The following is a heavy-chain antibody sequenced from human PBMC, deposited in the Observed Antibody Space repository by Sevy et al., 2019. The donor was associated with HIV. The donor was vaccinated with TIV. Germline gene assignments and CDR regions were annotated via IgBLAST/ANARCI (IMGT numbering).Heavy chain of an antibody. J-gene: IGHJ1*01. Sequence: GGSLRLSCTVSGFIFSNFAMHWVRQAPGKGLEWVAVTSYDGSHKYYADSVKGRFTVSRDNSRNILSLEMSSLRRDDTAVYYCARGENDDEFFQSWGQGTLVTVSS. V-gene: IGHV3-30*04. CDR3: ARGENDDEFFQS. D-gene: IGHD1-26*01. CDR1: GFIFSNFA. CDR2: TSYDGSHK.